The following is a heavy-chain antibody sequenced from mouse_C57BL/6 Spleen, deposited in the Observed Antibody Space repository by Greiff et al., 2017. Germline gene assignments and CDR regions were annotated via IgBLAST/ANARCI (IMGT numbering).Heavy chain of an antibody. CDR3: ARLIAMVTKKRYAMDY. CDR1: GYTFTSYW. J-gene: IGHJ4*01. D-gene: IGHD2-2*01. CDR2: IDPNSGGT. V-gene: IGHV1-72*01. Sequence: QVQLQQPGAELVKPGDSVKLSCKASGYTFTSYWMHWVKQSPGRGLEWIGRIDPNSGGTKYNEKFKSQATMTVDKPSSTVYMQLSSLKSEDSAVYYCARLIAMVTKKRYAMDYWGQGTSVTVSS.